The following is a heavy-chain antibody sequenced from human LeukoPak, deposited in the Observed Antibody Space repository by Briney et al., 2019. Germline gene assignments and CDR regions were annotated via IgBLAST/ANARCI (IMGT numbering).Heavy chain of an antibody. D-gene: IGHD5-18*01. CDR2: IRYDGSNK. J-gene: IGHJ6*02. CDR1: GFTFSSYG. V-gene: IGHV3-30*02. CDR3: AKDRISGYSFGLVGMDV. Sequence: HTGGSLRLSCAASGFTFSSYGMHWVRQAPGKGLEWVAFIRYDGSNKYYIDSVKGRFTLPRDNSKNTLYLQMNSLRAEDTAVYYCAKDRISGYSFGLVGMDVWGQGTTVTVSS.